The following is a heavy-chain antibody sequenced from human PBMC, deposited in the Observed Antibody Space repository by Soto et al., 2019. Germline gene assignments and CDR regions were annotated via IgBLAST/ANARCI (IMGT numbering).Heavy chain of an antibody. J-gene: IGHJ4*02. CDR3: ARRGYDFWSGYDY. V-gene: IGHV4-39*01. CDR1: GGSISSSSYY. CDR2: IYYSGST. Sequence: SETLSLTCTVSGGSISSSSYYWGWIRQPPGKGLEWIGSIYYSGSTYYNPSLKSRVTISVDTSKNQFSLKLSSVTAADTAVYYCARRGYDFWSGYDYWGQGTLVTVSS. D-gene: IGHD3-3*01.